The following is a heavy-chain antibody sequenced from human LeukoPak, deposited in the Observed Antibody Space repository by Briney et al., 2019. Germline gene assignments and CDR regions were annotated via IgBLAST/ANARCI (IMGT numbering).Heavy chain of an antibody. D-gene: IGHD3-22*01. V-gene: IGHV4-34*01. CDR3: ARSILRYYYNASGYYPYYFDY. Sequence: SETLSLTCAVYGGSFSGYYWSWIRQPPGKGLEWIGEINHSGSTNYNPSLKSRVTISVDTSKNQFSLRLSSVTAADTAVYYCARSILRYYYNASGYYPYYFDYWGQGVLVTVSS. CDR2: INHSGST. CDR1: GGSFSGYY. J-gene: IGHJ4*02.